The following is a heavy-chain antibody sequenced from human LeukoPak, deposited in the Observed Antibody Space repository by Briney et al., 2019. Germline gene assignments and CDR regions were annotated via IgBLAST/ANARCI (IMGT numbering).Heavy chain of an antibody. Sequence: GGSLRLSCAASGSTFSSYAMSWVRQAPGKGLEWVSAISGSGGSTYYADSVKGRFTISRDNSKNTLYLQMNSLRAEDTAVYYCAKERYYYDSSGYEELVEYFQHWGQGTLVTVSS. D-gene: IGHD3-22*01. V-gene: IGHV3-23*01. CDR1: GSTFSSYA. CDR2: ISGSGGST. J-gene: IGHJ1*01. CDR3: AKERYYYDSSGYEELVEYFQH.